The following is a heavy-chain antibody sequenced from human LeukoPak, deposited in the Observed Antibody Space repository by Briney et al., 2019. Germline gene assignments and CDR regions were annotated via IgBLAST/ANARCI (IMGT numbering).Heavy chain of an antibody. D-gene: IGHD4-23*01. CDR1: GGSISSYY. V-gene: IGHV4-59*01. CDR3: ASTTNSDYYYYMDV. CDR2: IYYSGST. J-gene: IGHJ6*03. Sequence: SETLSLTCTVSGGSISSYYWSWIRQPPGKGLEWIGYIYYSGSTNYNPSLKSRVTISVDTSKNQFSLKLSSVTAADTAVYYCASTTNSDYYYYMDVWGKGTTVTVSS.